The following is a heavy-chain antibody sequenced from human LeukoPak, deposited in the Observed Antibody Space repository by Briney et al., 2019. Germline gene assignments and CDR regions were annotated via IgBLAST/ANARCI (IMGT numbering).Heavy chain of an antibody. CDR2: ISAYNGNT. J-gene: IGHJ4*02. CDR1: GYTFTSFG. CDR3: ARDLASMGVIFFDY. D-gene: IGHD3-16*02. V-gene: IGHV1-18*01. Sequence: ASVKVSCKASGYTFTSFGISWVRQAPGQGLEWMGWISAYNGNTNYAQKLQGSVTMTTDTSTSTAYMELRSLRSDDTAVYYCARDLASMGVIFFDYWGQGTLVTVSS.